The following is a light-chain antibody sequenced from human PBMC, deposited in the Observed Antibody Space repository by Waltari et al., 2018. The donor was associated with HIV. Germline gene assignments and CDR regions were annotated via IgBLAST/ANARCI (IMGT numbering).Light chain of an antibody. CDR3: LQYYSSLRT. J-gene: IGKJ1*01. V-gene: IGKV4-1*01. Sequence: IVLTQSPDSLAVSLGERATINCTSSQTLLFSSNNKNYLSWYQQKPGQPPKLLLYWASTRKAGVPDRFSGSGSVTDFTLTIDSLQAEDVAVYYCLQYYSSLRTFGQGTKVEVK. CDR2: WAS. CDR1: QTLLFSSNNKNY.